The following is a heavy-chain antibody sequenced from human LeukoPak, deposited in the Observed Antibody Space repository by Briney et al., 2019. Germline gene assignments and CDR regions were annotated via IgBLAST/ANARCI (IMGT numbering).Heavy chain of an antibody. V-gene: IGHV1-18*01. CDR2: ISAYNGNT. CDR1: GYTSTNYG. Sequence: GASVKVSCTASGYTSTNYGVNWVRQAPGQGLEWMGWISAYNGNTNFAQKVQGRVTMTTDTSTSTAYMELRSLRSDDTAVYYCAGSGIALAGPPDYWGQGTLVTVSS. J-gene: IGHJ4*02. CDR3: AGSGIALAGPPDY. D-gene: IGHD6-19*01.